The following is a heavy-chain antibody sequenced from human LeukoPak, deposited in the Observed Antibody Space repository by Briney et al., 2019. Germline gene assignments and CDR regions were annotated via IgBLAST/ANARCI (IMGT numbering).Heavy chain of an antibody. CDR1: GFTFSSYW. CDR3: ARETRSGYYSNFDY. Sequence: GGSLRLSCAASGFTFSSYWMSWVRQAPGKGLEWVANIKQDGSEKYYVDSVKGRFTISKDNAKNSLYLQMNSLRAEDTAVYYCARETRSGYYSNFDYWGQGTLVTVSS. D-gene: IGHD3-3*01. V-gene: IGHV3-7*01. CDR2: IKQDGSEK. J-gene: IGHJ4*02.